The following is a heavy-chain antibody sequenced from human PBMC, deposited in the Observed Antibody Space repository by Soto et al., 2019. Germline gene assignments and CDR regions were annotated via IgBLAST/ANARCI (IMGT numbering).Heavy chain of an antibody. J-gene: IGHJ4*02. D-gene: IGHD1-1*01. CDR3: SRGYPPRDQLGNLPGAF. CDR2: INPSGGST. V-gene: IGHV1-46*03. CDR1: GYTFTSYY. Sequence: GASVKVSCKASGYTFTSYYIQWVRQAPGQGLEWMGIINPSGGSTNYAQKFQGRVTMTRDTSTSTVYMELSSLRSEDTAIYYCSRGYPPRDQLGNLPGAFWGQGTLVNVSS.